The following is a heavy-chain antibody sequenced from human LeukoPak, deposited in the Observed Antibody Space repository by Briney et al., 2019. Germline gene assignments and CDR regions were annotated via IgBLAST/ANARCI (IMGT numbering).Heavy chain of an antibody. CDR3: ARWGYYYDSSGHTAVDY. V-gene: IGHV3-30*02. CDR2: IRYDGSNK. Sequence: GSLRLSCAASGFTFSSYGMYWVLQASGKGLEWVAFIRYDGSNKYYADSVKGRFTISRDNSKNTLYLQMNSLRVEDAAVYYCARWGYYYDSSGHTAVDYWGQGTLVTVSA. J-gene: IGHJ4*02. CDR1: GFTFSSYG. D-gene: IGHD3-22*01.